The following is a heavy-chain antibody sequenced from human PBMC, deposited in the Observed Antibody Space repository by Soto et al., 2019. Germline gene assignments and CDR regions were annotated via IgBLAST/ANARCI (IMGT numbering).Heavy chain of an antibody. CDR1: GGSISGHY. J-gene: IGHJ6*03. Sequence: QVQLQESGPGLVKPSETLSLSCNVSGGSISGHYWSWVRQTPGKGLEWIGYIYYSGSTNYNPSLKRRVTTSVDTSKNHCSLRLTSVTAADTAVYYCARGPYYDLIWNYYYMDVWGKGTTVTVS. CDR2: IYYSGST. D-gene: IGHD3-16*01. V-gene: IGHV4-59*08. CDR3: ARGPYYDLIWNYYYMDV.